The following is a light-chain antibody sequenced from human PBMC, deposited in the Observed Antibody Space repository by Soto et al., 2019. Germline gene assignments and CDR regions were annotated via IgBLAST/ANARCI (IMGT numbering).Light chain of an antibody. CDR3: QRKCTTPWT. J-gene: IGKJ1*01. Sequence: DIQMTQSPSSLSASVGDRVTITCRASQSISGYLNWYQQKPGKAPKLLIFDASSLQSVASRRGSGRSGRDVNITIISRLQEEVATTYYGQRKCTTPWTFGQGTKVDIK. CDR2: DAS. V-gene: IGKV1-39*01. CDR1: QSISGY.